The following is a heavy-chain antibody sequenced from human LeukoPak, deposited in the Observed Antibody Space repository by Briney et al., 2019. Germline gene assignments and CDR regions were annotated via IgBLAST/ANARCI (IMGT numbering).Heavy chain of an antibody. D-gene: IGHD3-22*01. Sequence: SETLSLTCTVSGGSISNYYWSWIRQPAGKGLEWIGRIYSTGSTNYNPSLKSRVTMSVDTSKNQFSLKLSSVTAADTAVYYCARFGRGYASGGPLFDYWGQGTLVTVSS. CDR2: IYSTGST. V-gene: IGHV4-4*07. J-gene: IGHJ4*02. CDR3: ARFGRGYASGGPLFDY. CDR1: GGSISNYY.